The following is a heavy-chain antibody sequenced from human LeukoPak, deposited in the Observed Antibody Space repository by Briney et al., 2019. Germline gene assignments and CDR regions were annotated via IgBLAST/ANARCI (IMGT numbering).Heavy chain of an antibody. D-gene: IGHD4-11*01. CDR3: ARHPSKGFDY. Sequence: SETLSLTCTVSGGSISSHYWSWIRQPPGKGLEWIGYIYYSGSTNYNPSLKSRVTISVDTSKNQFSLKLSSVTAADTAVYYCARHPSKGFDYWGQGTLVTVSS. CDR2: IYYSGST. J-gene: IGHJ4*02. CDR1: GGSISSHY. V-gene: IGHV4-59*08.